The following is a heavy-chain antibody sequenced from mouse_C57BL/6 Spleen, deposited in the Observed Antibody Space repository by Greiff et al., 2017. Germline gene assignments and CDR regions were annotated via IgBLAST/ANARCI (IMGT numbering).Heavy chain of an antibody. V-gene: IGHV8-5*01. J-gene: IGHJ1*03. CDR1: GFSLSTSNMG. Sequence: QVQLKESGPGILQPSQTLSLTCSFSGFSLSTSNMGIGWIRQPSGKGLEWLAHIWWNDDKYYNPSLKSRLTISKDTSNNQVFLKITSVDTADTATYYCAQMEVITTDAVWYFDVWGTGTTVTVSS. D-gene: IGHD1-1*01. CDR3: AQMEVITTDAVWYFDV. CDR2: IWWNDDK.